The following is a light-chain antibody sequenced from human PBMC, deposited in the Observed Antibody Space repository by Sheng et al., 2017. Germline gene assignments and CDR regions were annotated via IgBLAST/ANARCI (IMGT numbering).Light chain of an antibody. CDR1: QSVSSY. CDR3: QQRSDWPLT. Sequence: EIVLTQSPATLSLSPGGRATLSCRASQSVSSYLAWYQQKPGQAPTLLIYDASNRATGIPARFSGSGSGTDFTLTISSLEPEDFAVYYCQQRSDWPLTFGGGTKGGDQT. CDR2: DAS. J-gene: IGKJ4*01. V-gene: IGKV3-11*01.